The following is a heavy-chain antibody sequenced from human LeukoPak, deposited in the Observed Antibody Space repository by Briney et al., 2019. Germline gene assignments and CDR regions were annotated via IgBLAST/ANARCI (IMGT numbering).Heavy chain of an antibody. V-gene: IGHV3-30*18. Sequence: SGGSLRLSCAASGFTFSNFGMHWVRQAPGKGLEWVAAVLYDGSKKFYSDSVKGRFSIYRDNSNYTLFVQMHSLRPDDTAVYYCANFDGSSQAFHLWGQGTMVTVSS. J-gene: IGHJ3*01. CDR3: ANFDGSSQAFHL. CDR1: GFTFSNFG. D-gene: IGHD6-13*01. CDR2: VLYDGSKK.